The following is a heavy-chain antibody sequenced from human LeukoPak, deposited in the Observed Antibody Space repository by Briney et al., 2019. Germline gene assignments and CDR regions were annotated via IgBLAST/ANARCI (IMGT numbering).Heavy chain of an antibody. J-gene: IGHJ4*02. D-gene: IGHD3-10*01. CDR3: ARDPAGF. CDR1: GFTFSTYG. CDR2: IQSNGGSE. Sequence: GGSLRLSCVASGFTFSTYGMHWVRQAPGKGLEWVAFIQSNGGSEFYVDSVKGRFTISRDNSKNTVYLQMSSLRVEDTAVYYYARDPAGFWGQGTLVTVSS. V-gene: IGHV3-30*02.